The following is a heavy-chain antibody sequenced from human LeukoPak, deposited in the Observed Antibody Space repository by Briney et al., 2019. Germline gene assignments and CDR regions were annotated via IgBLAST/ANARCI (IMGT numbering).Heavy chain of an antibody. CDR3: ARGPGGYSYGYGGYYFDY. V-gene: IGHV3-30-3*01. D-gene: IGHD5-18*01. J-gene: IGHJ4*02. CDR2: ISYGGSNK. Sequence: GGSLRLSCAASGFTFSSYAMHWVRQAPGKGLEWVAVISYGGSNKYYADSVKGRFTISRDNSKNTLYLQMNSLRAEDTAVYYCARGPGGYSYGYGGYYFDYWGQGTLVTVSS. CDR1: GFTFSSYA.